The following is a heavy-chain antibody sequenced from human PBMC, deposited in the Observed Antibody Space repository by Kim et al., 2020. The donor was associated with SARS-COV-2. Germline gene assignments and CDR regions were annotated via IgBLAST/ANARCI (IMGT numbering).Heavy chain of an antibody. CDR3: AKVRGSSWFDY. V-gene: IGHV3-9*01. Sequence: IGYADSVKGRFTISRDNAKNSLYLQMNSLRAEDTALYYCAKVRGSSWFDYWGQGTLVTVSS. CDR2: I. D-gene: IGHD6-13*01. J-gene: IGHJ4*02.